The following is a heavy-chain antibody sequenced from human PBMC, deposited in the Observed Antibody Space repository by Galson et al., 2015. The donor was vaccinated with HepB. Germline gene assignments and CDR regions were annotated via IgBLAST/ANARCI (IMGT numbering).Heavy chain of an antibody. J-gene: IGHJ2*01. Sequence: SVKVSCKASGGTFSSYAISWVRQAPGQGLEWMGGIIPIFGTANYAQKFQGRVTITADESTSTAYMELSSLRSEDTAVYYCARSVVVIAIPDWYFDLWGRGTLVTVSS. CDR1: GGTFSSYA. CDR3: ARSVVVIAIPDWYFDL. V-gene: IGHV1-69*13. CDR2: IIPIFGTA. D-gene: IGHD2-21*01.